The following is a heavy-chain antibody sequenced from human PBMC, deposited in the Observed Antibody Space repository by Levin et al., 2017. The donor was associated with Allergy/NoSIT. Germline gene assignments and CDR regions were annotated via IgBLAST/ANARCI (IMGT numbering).Heavy chain of an antibody. CDR2: ISWDGVNT. V-gene: IGHV3-43*01. CDR1: GFTFDDYT. CDR3: AKDFLPASIGNYYYMDV. J-gene: IGHJ6*03. Sequence: ASVKVSCAASGFTFDDYTMHWVRQAPGKGPEWVSLISWDGVNTYYADSVKGRFTISRDNSKNSLYLQMNSLRTEDTALYYCAKDFLPASIGNYYYMDVWGKGTTVTVSS. D-gene: IGHD2-2*01.